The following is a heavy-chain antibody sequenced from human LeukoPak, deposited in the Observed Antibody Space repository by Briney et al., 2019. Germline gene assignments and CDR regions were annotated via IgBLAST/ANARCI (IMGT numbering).Heavy chain of an antibody. CDR2: IYSGGST. CDR3: ARAYYYDSSED. V-gene: IGHV3-66*01. D-gene: IGHD3-22*01. J-gene: IGHJ4*02. Sequence: GGSLRLSCAASGFTVSSNYMSWVRQAPGKGLEWVSVIYSGGSTYYADSVKGRFTISRDNSKNTLYLQMSSLRAEDTAVYYCARAYYYDSSEDWGQGTLVTVSS. CDR1: GFTVSSNY.